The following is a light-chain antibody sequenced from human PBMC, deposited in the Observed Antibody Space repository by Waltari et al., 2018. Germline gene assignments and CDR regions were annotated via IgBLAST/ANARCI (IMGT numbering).Light chain of an antibody. CDR2: EVS. J-gene: IGLJ1*01. CDR3: SSYTTSNAPGV. Sequence: QSALTQPASVPGSPGQSITISWTGTDSDVGAYNFVSWYRQHPGQAPHLIIYEVSERPPKSGNTASLTISGLQADDEAVYYCSSYTTSNAPGVFGTGTKVTVL. CDR1: DSDVGAYNF. V-gene: IGLV2-14*01.